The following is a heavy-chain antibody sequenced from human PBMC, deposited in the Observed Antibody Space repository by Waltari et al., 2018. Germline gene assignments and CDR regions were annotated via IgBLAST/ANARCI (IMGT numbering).Heavy chain of an antibody. CDR2: INHSGST. CDR1: GGSFSGYY. D-gene: IGHD1-26*01. V-gene: IGHV4-34*01. Sequence: QVQLQQWGAGLLKPSETLSLTCAVYGGSFSGYYWSWSRQPPGKGLEWIGEINHSGSTNYTPSLKSRVTISVDTSKNQFSLKLSSVTAADTAVYYCARAWISLILGATSAFDIWGQGTMVTVS. J-gene: IGHJ3*02. CDR3: ARAWISLILGATSAFDI.